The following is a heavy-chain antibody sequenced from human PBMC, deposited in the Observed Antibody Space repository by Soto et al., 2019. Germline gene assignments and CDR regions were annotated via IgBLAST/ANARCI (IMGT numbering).Heavy chain of an antibody. Sequence: QVQLVESGGGVVQPGRSLRLSCAASGFTFSSYGMHWVRQAPGKGLEWVAFISYDGSSKYYADSVKGRFTISRDNSKNPLYLQMDSLRAEDTAVYYCAKAGDYTNISAMDVWGQGTTVTVSS. J-gene: IGHJ6*02. D-gene: IGHD4-17*01. CDR3: AKAGDYTNISAMDV. CDR1: GFTFSSYG. V-gene: IGHV3-30*18. CDR2: ISYDGSSK.